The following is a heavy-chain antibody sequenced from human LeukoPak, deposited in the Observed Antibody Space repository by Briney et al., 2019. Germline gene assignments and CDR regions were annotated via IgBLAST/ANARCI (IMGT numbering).Heavy chain of an antibody. CDR3: ARDSSYYYGSGRFDY. J-gene: IGHJ4*02. Sequence: GGSLRLSCAASGFTFSSYSMNWVRQAPGKGLEWVSSISSSSSYIYYADSVKGRFTISRDNAKNSLYLQMNSLRAEGTAVYYCARDSSYYYGSGRFDYWGQGTLVTVSS. CDR1: GFTFSSYS. V-gene: IGHV3-21*01. D-gene: IGHD3-10*01. CDR2: ISSSSSYI.